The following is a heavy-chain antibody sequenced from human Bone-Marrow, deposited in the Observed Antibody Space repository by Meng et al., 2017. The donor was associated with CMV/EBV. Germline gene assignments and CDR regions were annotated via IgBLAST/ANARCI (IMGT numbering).Heavy chain of an antibody. V-gene: IGHV3-23*01. D-gene: IGHD6-13*01. CDR3: AKEGTGGSSWYYFDY. CDR1: GGSVSSGSYY. Sequence: ETLSLTCTVSGGSVSSGSYYWSWVRQAPGKGLEWVSAISGSGGSTYYADSVKGRFTISRDNSKNTLYLQMNSLRAEDTAVYYCAKEGTGGSSWYYFDYWGQGTLVTVSS. CDR2: ISGSGGST. J-gene: IGHJ4*02.